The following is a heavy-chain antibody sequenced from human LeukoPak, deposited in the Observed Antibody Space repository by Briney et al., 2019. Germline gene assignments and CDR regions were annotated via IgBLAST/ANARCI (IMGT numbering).Heavy chain of an antibody. V-gene: IGHV3-30*18. CDR1: GFTFSSYG. CDR2: ISYDGSNK. CDR3: ANGSGYLDY. Sequence: GGSLRLSCAASGFTFSSYGMHWVRQAPGKGLEWVAVISYDGSNKYYADSVKGRFTISRDNSKNTLYLQMNSLRAEDTAVYYCANGSGYLDYWGQGTLVTVSS. J-gene: IGHJ4*02. D-gene: IGHD3-22*01.